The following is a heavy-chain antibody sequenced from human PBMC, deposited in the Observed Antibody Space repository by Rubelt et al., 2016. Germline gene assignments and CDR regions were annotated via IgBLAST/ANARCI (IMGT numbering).Heavy chain of an antibody. J-gene: IGHJ4*02. CDR3: VRSGGGFEY. CDR2: ISSGGSST. D-gene: IGHD6-19*01. Sequence: LSCAASGFTFSSYNMNWVRQAPGKGLEWVSYISSGGSSTYYADSVKGRFTISRDNAKNSLYLQMNSVRAEDTAIYYCVRSGGGFEYWGQGTMVTVSS. V-gene: IGHV3-48*03. CDR1: GFTFSSYN.